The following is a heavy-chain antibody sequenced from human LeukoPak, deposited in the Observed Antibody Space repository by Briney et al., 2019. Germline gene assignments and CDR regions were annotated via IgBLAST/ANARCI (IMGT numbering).Heavy chain of an antibody. D-gene: IGHD1-26*01. CDR1: GGTFSSYA. Sequence: ASVMVSCKASGGTFSSYAISWVRQAPGQGLEWMGRIIPILGIANYAQKFQGRVTITADKSTSTAYMELSSLRSEDTAVYYCASIQVNSGSYYYFDYWGQGTLVTVSS. V-gene: IGHV1-69*04. J-gene: IGHJ4*02. CDR2: IIPILGIA. CDR3: ASIQVNSGSYYYFDY.